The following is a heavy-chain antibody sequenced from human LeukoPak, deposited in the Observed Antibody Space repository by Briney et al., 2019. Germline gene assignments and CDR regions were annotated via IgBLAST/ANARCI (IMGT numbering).Heavy chain of an antibody. CDR2: IYTSGGT. V-gene: IGHV4-61*02. J-gene: IGHJ6*03. Sequence: PSETLSLTCSVSGGSISSSSYYWDWIRQPAGKGLEWIGRIYTSGGTNYNPSLKSRVTISVDTSKNQFSLKLSSVTAADTAVYYCAREGSWTYYYYYMDVWGKGTTVTISS. D-gene: IGHD1-1*01. CDR1: GGSISSSSYY. CDR3: AREGSWTYYYYYMDV.